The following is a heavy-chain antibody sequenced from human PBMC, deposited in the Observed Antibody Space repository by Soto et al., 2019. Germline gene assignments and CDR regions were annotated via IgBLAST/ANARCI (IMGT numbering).Heavy chain of an antibody. CDR1: GGSISSYY. CDR3: ARHLLKPGYYYYYYMDV. J-gene: IGHJ6*03. D-gene: IGHD2-15*01. Sequence: SETLSLTCTVSGGSISSYYWSWIRQPPGKGLEWIGYIYYSGSTNYNPSLKSRVTISVDTSKNQFSLKLSSVTAADTAVYYCARHLLKPGYYYYYYMDVWGKGTTVTVSS. CDR2: IYYSGST. V-gene: IGHV4-59*08.